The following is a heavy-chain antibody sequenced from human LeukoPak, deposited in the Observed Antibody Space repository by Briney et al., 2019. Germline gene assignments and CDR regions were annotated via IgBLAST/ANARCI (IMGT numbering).Heavy chain of an antibody. V-gene: IGHV3-7*01. CDR3: ARVRPAISY. J-gene: IGHJ4*02. D-gene: IGHD3-3*02. CDR2: IKEDGSEK. Sequence: GGSLRLSCGASGFMCRSYWMSWVRQAPGKGLEWVANIKEDGSEKHHVDSVKGRFTISRDNAKNSLYLQMNSLRAEDTAVYYCARVRPAISYWGQGTLVTVSS. CDR1: GFMCRSYW.